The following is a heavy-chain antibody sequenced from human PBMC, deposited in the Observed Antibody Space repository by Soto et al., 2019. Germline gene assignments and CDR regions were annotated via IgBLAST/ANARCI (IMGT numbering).Heavy chain of an antibody. D-gene: IGHD2-21*02. J-gene: IGHJ6*02. V-gene: IGHV2-5*02. CDR1: GLSLSTTGVG. CDR2: IYWDDDK. CDR3: VQIRCGGDCLQSYSSHSYYGLDV. Sequence: QITLKESGPTLVKPTQTLTLTCTFSGLSLSTTGVGVGWIRQPPGKALEWLALIYWDDDKRYSPSLKSRLTITXDXSXNXXVLTMTNMDPVDTATCYCVQIRCGGDCLQSYSSHSYYGLDVWGQGTTVTVSS.